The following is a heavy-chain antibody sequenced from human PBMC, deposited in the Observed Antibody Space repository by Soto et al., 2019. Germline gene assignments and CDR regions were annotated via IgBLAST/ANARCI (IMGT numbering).Heavy chain of an antibody. J-gene: IGHJ4*02. V-gene: IGHV3-30*03. CDR1: GFTFSHYG. Sequence: QVQLVESGGGVVQPGRSLRLSCAASGFTFSHYGIHWVRQAPGKGLEWLAVISYDGSNKHYADSVKGRFTVSRDNSKNTRYLQMNSLIAEDTAVYFCARYSGKYQGPIDYWGQGTLVTVSS. D-gene: IGHD1-26*01. CDR3: ARYSGKYQGPIDY. CDR2: ISYDGSNK.